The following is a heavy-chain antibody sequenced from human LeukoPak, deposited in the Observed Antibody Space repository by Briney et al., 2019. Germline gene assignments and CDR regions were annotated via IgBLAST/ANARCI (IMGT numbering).Heavy chain of an antibody. Sequence: PGGSLRLSCAASGFTFSSYSMNWVRQAPGKGLEWVSSISSSSSYIYYADSVKGRFTISIDNAKNSLYLQMNSLRAEDTAVYYCARGGIAAAGTFDYWGQGTLVTVSS. CDR3: ARGGIAAAGTFDY. CDR1: GFTFSSYS. CDR2: ISSSSSYI. D-gene: IGHD6-13*01. V-gene: IGHV3-21*01. J-gene: IGHJ4*02.